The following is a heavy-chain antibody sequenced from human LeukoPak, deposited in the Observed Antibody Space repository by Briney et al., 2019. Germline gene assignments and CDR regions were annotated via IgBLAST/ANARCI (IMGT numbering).Heavy chain of an antibody. D-gene: IGHD2-15*01. V-gene: IGHV3-23*05. CDR1: GFTFNTFA. J-gene: IGHJ4*02. CDR3: ARQLDYCSDGTCYFDY. Sequence: GGSLRLSCAASGFTFNTFAMSWVRQAPGRGLEWVSALETRTASPYYADSVKGRFTISRDSSKNTLFLQMNSLRAEDTAIYYCARQLDYCSDGTCYFDYWGQGAVVTVSP. CDR2: LETRTASP.